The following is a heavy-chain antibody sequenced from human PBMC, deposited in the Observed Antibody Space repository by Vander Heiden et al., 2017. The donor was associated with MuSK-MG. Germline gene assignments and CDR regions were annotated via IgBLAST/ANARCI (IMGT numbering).Heavy chain of an antibody. CDR1: GGSFSGYY. CDR2: INHSGST. V-gene: IGHV4-34*01. J-gene: IGHJ4*02. CDR3: AKDDYDSSGYYYAGY. Sequence: QVQLQQWGAGLLKPSETLSLTCAVYGGSFSGYYWSWIRQPPGKGLEWIGEINHSGSTNYNPSRKSRVTISVDTSKNQFSLKLSSVTAADTAVYYCAKDDYDSSGYYYAGYWCQGTLVTVSS. D-gene: IGHD3-22*01.